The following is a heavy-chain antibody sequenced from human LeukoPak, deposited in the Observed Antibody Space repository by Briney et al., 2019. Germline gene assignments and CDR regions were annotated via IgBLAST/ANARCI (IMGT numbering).Heavy chain of an antibody. CDR1: VYSSSSCYY. J-gene: IGHJ5*02. D-gene: IGHD3-10*01. Sequence: SETLSLTCTVSVYSSSSCYYWGWLRQPPGEGLGWIGRIYHSWSTYYNPSLKSRVTISVDTSKNQFSLNVSSVTAAGTAVYYCARDRNTRGIWFGELHPRWYNWFDPWGQGTLVTVSS. V-gene: IGHV4-38-2*02. CDR3: ARDRNTRGIWFGELHPRWYNWFDP. CDR2: IYHSWST.